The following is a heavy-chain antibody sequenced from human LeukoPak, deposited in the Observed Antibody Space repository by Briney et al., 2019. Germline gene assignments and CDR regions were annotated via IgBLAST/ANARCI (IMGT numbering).Heavy chain of an antibody. D-gene: IGHD5-18*01. CDR1: GASISAYS. Sequence: SETLSLTCTVSGASISAYSWSWIRQPPGKGLEWIGFSYPTGATYYNPSLKSRVTISLDTSKNQFSLKLSSVTAADTAVYYCARQDTAMSYAYDIWGQGTMVIVSS. CDR2: SYPTGAT. V-gene: IGHV4-59*08. J-gene: IGHJ3*02. CDR3: ARQDTAMSYAYDI.